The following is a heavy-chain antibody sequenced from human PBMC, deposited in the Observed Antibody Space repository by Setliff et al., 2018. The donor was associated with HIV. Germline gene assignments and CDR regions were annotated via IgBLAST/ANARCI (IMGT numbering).Heavy chain of an antibody. J-gene: IGHJ4*02. CDR1: GYSFTNYW. CDR2: IYPGDSDT. D-gene: IGHD2-21*02. Sequence: GESLKISCKGSGYSFTNYWIGWVRQMPGKGLEWMGIIYPGDSDTRISPSFQGQVTISADKSINTAYLQWSSLKASDTAMYYCARHVLVTRDVRYFDYWGQGTLVTVSS. CDR3: ARHVLVTRDVRYFDY. V-gene: IGHV5-51*01.